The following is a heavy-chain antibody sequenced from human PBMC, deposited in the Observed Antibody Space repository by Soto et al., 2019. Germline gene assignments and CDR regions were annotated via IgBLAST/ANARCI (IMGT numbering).Heavy chain of an antibody. J-gene: IGHJ6*02. D-gene: IGHD2-2*01. V-gene: IGHV3-23*01. CDR3: AKIAEYQRLIRGMDV. Sequence: PGGSLRLSCAASGFTFSSYAMSWVRQAPGEGLEWVSAISGSGGSTYYADSVKGRFTISRDNSKNTLYLQMNSLRAEDTAVYYCAKIAEYQRLIRGMDVWGQGTTVTVSS. CDR1: GFTFSSYA. CDR2: ISGSGGST.